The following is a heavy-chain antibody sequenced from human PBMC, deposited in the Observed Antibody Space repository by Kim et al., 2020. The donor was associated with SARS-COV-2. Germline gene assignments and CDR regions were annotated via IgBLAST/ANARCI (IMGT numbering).Heavy chain of an antibody. J-gene: IGHJ3*02. D-gene: IGHD6-6*01. Sequence: VPVKSRRTINPDTSKNQFALQLNSVTPEDTAVYYCARRSSPSPGYDGFDIWGQGTMVTVSS. V-gene: IGHV6-1*01. CDR3: ARRSSPSPGYDGFDI.